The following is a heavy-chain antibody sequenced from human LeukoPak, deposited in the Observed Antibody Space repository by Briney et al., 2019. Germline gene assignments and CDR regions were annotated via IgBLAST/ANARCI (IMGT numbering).Heavy chain of an antibody. V-gene: IGHV3-23*01. Sequence: GGSLRPSCAASGFTFNSYAMSWVRQAPGKGLEWVSGISGSGGRTFYADSVKGRFTISRDNPKNTVYLQMNSLRAEDTAVYYCAKTYYYDRSSYLGELDYWGQGTLVTVSS. J-gene: IGHJ4*02. CDR3: AKTYYYDRSSYLGELDY. CDR1: GFTFNSYA. D-gene: IGHD3-22*01. CDR2: ISGSGGRT.